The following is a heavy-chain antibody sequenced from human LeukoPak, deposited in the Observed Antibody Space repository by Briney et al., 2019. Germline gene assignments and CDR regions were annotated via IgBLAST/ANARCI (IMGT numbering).Heavy chain of an antibody. CDR3: ARDGTCLDF. CDR1: GFTFSENW. V-gene: IGHV3-7*01. Sequence: GGSLRLSCGASGFTFSENWMSWVRQAPGRGPEWVADIKGDGSKMHYVDSVKGRFTISRDNDKNALYLQMNNLRVEDTGVYYCARDGTCLDFWGQGVLVTVSS. J-gene: IGHJ4*02. CDR2: IKGDGSKM.